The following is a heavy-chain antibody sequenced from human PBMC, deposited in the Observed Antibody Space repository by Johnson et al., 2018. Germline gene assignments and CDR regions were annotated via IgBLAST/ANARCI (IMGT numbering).Heavy chain of an antibody. CDR3: ANHGGVVTAPFDI. J-gene: IGHJ3*02. CDR1: GFTFSDYY. CDR2: ISSSGSTI. Sequence: QVQLVQSGGGLVKPGGSLRLSCAASGFTFSDYYMSWIRQAPGKGLEWVSYISSSGSTIYYADPVKGRFTISRDNAKNSLYLQMNSLRDDDTAVYYCANHGGVVTAPFDIWGQGTMVTVSS. D-gene: IGHD2-21*02. V-gene: IGHV3-11*01.